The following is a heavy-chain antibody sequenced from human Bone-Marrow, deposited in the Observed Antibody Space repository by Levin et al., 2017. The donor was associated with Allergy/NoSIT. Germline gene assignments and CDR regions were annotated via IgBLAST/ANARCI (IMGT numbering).Heavy chain of an antibody. CDR2: ISSGSSGGANT. V-gene: IGHV3-23*01. Sequence: GGSLRLSCTTSGFTFSNYAMSWVRQAPGKGLEWVSAISSGSSGGANTNYADSVRGRFTISRDNSKNTLYLQMNSLRAEDTGVYYCADRKTGYFEYWGQGTLVTASS. J-gene: IGHJ4*02. CDR3: ADRKTGYFEY. D-gene: IGHD3-22*01. CDR1: GFTFSNYA.